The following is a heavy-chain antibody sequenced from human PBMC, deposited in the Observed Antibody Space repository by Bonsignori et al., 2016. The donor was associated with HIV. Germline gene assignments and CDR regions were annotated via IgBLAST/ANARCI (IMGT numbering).Heavy chain of an antibody. Sequence: WIRQPPGKGLVWVSRINTGGSITTYADSVKGRFTISRDNAKNMLYLQMDSLRAEDTAVYYCARDTPRPIVGSLDQWGQGALVTVSS. V-gene: IGHV3-74*01. CDR2: INTGGSIT. CDR3: ARDTPRPIVGSLDQ. J-gene: IGHJ4*02. D-gene: IGHD1-26*01.